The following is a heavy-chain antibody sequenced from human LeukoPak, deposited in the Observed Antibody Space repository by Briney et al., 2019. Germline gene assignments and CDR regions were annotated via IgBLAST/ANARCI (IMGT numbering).Heavy chain of an antibody. CDR2: IYYSGST. CDR1: GGSISSSSYF. CDR3: ARHGKRNYYESSGYYKY. D-gene: IGHD3-22*01. V-gene: IGHV4-39*01. J-gene: IGHJ4*02. Sequence: SETLSLTCTVSGGSISSSSYFWGWIRQPPGKGLEWIGSIYYSGSTYYNPSLKSRVTISVDTSKNQFSLKLSSVTAADTAVYYCARHGKRNYYESSGYYKYWGQGTLVTVSS.